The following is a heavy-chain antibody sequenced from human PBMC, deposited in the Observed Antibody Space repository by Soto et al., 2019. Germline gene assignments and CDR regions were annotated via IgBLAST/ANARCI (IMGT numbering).Heavy chain of an antibody. D-gene: IGHD4-17*01. J-gene: IGHJ4*02. V-gene: IGHV3-11*01. CDR1: GFTFSDYY. CDR3: AREPRDDYLISGGFDY. CDR2: ISSGGSVI. Sequence: QVQLVESGGGLVKPGGSLRLSCVASGFTFSDYYMSWFRQAPGKGLEWVSYISSGGSVIYSADSMKGRFTISRDNAKNALYLQVNSLRAMDTAVYYCAREPRDDYLISGGFDYWGQGTLVTVSS.